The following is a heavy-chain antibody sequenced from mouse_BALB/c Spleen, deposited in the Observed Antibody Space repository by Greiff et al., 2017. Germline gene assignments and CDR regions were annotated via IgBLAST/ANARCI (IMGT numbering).Heavy chain of an antibody. CDR3: ARFDYDY. J-gene: IGHJ2*01. V-gene: IGHV5-17*02. D-gene: IGHD2-4*01. CDR1: GFTFSSFG. CDR2: ISSGSSTI. Sequence: EVKVVESGGGLVQPGGSRKLSCAASGFTFSSFGMHWVRQAPEKGLEWVAYISSGSSTIYYADTVKGRFTISRDNPKNTLFLQMTSLRSEDTAMYYCARFDYDYWGQGTTLTVSS.